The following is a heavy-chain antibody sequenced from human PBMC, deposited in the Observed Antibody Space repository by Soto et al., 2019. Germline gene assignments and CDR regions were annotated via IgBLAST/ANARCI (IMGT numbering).Heavy chain of an antibody. J-gene: IGHJ4*02. D-gene: IGHD4-17*01. CDR3: ARCSTFMTTEMGPDY. V-gene: IGHV1-18*01. Sequence: GASVKVSCKASGYTFTSYGISWVRQAPGQGLEWMGWISAYNGNTNYAQKLQGRVTMTTDTSTSTVYMELSSLRSEDTAVYYCARCSTFMTTEMGPDYWGQGTLVTVSS. CDR1: GYTFTSYG. CDR2: ISAYNGNT.